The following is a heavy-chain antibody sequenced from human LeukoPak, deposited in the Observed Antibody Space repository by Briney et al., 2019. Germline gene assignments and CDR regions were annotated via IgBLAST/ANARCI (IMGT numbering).Heavy chain of an antibody. Sequence: GGSLRLSCAASGFTFSSYAMSWVRQAPGKGLEWVSAISGSGGSTYYADSVKGRFTISRDNAKNSLYLQMNSLRAEDTAVYYCAREPTYGGNSNWYFDLWGRGTLVTVSS. CDR1: GFTFSSYA. CDR2: ISGSGGST. V-gene: IGHV3-23*01. J-gene: IGHJ2*01. CDR3: AREPTYGGNSNWYFDL. D-gene: IGHD4-23*01.